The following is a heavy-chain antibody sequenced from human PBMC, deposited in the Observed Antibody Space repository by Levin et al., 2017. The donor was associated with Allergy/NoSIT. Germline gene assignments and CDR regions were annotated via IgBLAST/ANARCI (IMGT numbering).Heavy chain of an antibody. V-gene: IGHV1-2*02. D-gene: IGHD2-21*02. CDR1: GFILSDYH. J-gene: IGHJ4*02. Sequence: ASVKVSCQASGFILSDYHIQWLRQAPGQGLEWMGWIRPGAGTTNYAQKFQGRVSMTRDTSISTAYMELRSLSDDDTAVYFCARDAAIGSGDFCTLDFWGQGTLVTVSS. CDR3: ARDAAIGSGDFCTLDF. CDR2: IRPGAGTT.